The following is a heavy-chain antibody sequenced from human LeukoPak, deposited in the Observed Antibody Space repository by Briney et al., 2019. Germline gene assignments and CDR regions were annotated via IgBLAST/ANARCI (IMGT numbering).Heavy chain of an antibody. D-gene: IGHD6-19*01. CDR2: IYYSGST. J-gene: IGHJ4*02. Sequence: SETLSLTRTVSGGSISSSSYYWGWIRQPPGKGLEWIVSIYYSGSTYYNPSLKSRVTISVDTSKNQFSLKLSSVTAADTAVYYCARQGSGWFRGPFDYWGQGTLVTVSS. V-gene: IGHV4-39*01. CDR1: GGSISSSSYY. CDR3: ARQGSGWFRGPFDY.